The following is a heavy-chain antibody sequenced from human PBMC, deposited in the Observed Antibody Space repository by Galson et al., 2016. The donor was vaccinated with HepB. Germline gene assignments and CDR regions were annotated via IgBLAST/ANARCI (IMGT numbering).Heavy chain of an antibody. Sequence: SLRLSCAASEFTFSWYTMNWVRQAPGKGLEWVSHIADRGSYYADSVKGRFIISRDNAQKTVCLQMNSLRAEDTALYYCTRDGGSYNHLDLWGQGTLVTVSSGLDVWGQGTTVTVSS. CDR3: TRDGGSYNHLDLWGQGTLVTVSSGLDV. J-gene: IGHJ6*02. CDR1: EFTFSWYT. V-gene: IGHV3-21*01. CDR2: IADRGSY. D-gene: IGHD1-26*01.